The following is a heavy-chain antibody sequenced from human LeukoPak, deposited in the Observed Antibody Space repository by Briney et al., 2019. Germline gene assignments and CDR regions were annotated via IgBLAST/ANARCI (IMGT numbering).Heavy chain of an antibody. Sequence: ASVKVSCKASGYIFTGYCMHWVRQAPGQGLEWMGGIIPFFGTAKYAQKFQGRVTITADESTSTAYMELRSLTSDDTAVYYCARVELRWSGQLLFGKKNWFDPWGQGTLVTVSS. V-gene: IGHV1-69*13. CDR1: GYIFTGYC. CDR2: IIPFFGTA. D-gene: IGHD3-10*01. J-gene: IGHJ5*02. CDR3: ARVELRWSGQLLFGKKNWFDP.